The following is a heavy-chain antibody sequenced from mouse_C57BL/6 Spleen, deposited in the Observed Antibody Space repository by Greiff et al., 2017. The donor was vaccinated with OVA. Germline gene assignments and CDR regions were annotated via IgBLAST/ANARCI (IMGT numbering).Heavy chain of an antibody. V-gene: IGHV1-64*01. J-gene: IGHJ2*01. D-gene: IGHD1-1*01. Sequence: VQLQQPGAELVKPGASVKLSCKASGYTFTSYWMHWVKQRPGTGLEWIGMIHPNSGSTNYNEKFKSKATLTVDKSSSTAYMQLSSLTSEDSAVYYCARSDYYYGSSFDYWGQGITLTVSS. CDR1: GYTFTSYW. CDR2: IHPNSGST. CDR3: ARSDYYYGSSFDY.